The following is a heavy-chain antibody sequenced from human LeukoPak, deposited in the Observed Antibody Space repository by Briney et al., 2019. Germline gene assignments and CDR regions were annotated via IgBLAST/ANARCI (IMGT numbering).Heavy chain of an antibody. CDR2: ISYDGSNK. D-gene: IGHD6-19*01. CDR3: ASSNSSGWYGGFDY. CDR1: GFTFSSYG. J-gene: IGHJ4*02. Sequence: GGSLRLSCAASGFTFSSYGMHWVRQAPGKGLEWVAVISYDGSNKYYADSVKGRFTISRDNSKNTLYLQMNSLRAEDTAVYYCASSNSSGWYGGFDYWGQGTLVTVSS. V-gene: IGHV3-30*03.